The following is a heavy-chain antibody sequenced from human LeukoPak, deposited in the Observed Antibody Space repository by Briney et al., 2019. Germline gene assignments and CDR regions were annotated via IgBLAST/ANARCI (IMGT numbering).Heavy chain of an antibody. CDR1: GGSFSGYY. V-gene: IGHV4-34*01. J-gene: IGHJ3*02. CDR2: INHSGST. CDR3: ARGSLVYDFWSGYYAMNAFDI. Sequence: SETLSLTCAVYGGSFSGYYWSWIRQPPGKGLERIGEINHSGSTNYNPSLKSRVTISVDTSKNQFSLKLSSVTAADTAVYYCARGSLVYDFWSGYYAMNAFDIWGQGTMVTVSS. D-gene: IGHD3-3*01.